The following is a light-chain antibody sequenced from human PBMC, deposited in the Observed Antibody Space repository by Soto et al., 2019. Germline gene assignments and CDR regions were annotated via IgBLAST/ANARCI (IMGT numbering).Light chain of an antibody. V-gene: IGKV3-15*01. CDR1: HSVNSH. Sequence: MMMTQSPATLSVSPGERVTLSCRTSHSVNSHVAWYQQKPGQAPRLLIYGASTRATGLPARFSGSGSGTDFTLTISSLQSEDFAVYYCQQYNTWPPITFGQGTRLEIK. CDR2: GAS. J-gene: IGKJ5*01. CDR3: QQYNTWPPIT.